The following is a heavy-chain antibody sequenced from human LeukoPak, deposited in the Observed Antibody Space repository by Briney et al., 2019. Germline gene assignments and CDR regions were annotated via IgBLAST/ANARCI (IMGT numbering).Heavy chain of an antibody. CDR2: IYTGGST. CDR1: GGSISSYY. CDR3: ARVDLRGRGVNFDY. V-gene: IGHV4-4*07. J-gene: IGHJ4*02. Sequence: PSETLSLTCTVSGGSISSYYWSWIRQPAGKGLEWIGRIYTGGSTNYNPSLKSRVTMSVDTSKNQFSLKLSSVTAADTAVYYCARVDLRGRGVNFDYWGQGTLVTVSS. D-gene: IGHD3-10*01.